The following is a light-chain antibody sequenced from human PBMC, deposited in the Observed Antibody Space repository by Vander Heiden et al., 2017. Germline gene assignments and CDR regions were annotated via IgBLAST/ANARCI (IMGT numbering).Light chain of an antibody. CDR2: AAS. CDR3: LQDHTFPWT. Sequence: PSTLSASVGDRVTITCRASQDIGNCLGWYQQKPGRAPAILISAASTLQPGVPSRFSGSRSVTEFTLTISSLQPEDFATYYCLQDHTFPWTLGQGTKVEI. CDR1: QDIGNC. V-gene: IGKV1-6*01. J-gene: IGKJ1*01.